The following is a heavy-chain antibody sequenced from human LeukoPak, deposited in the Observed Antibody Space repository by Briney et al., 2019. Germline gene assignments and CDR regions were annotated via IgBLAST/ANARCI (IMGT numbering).Heavy chain of an antibody. CDR2: INPNSGGT. D-gene: IGHD3-22*01. Sequence: GASVKVSCKASGYTFTGYYMHWVRQAPGQGLEWMGRINPNSGGTNYAQKFQGRVTMTRDTSISTAYMELSRLRSDDTAVYYCARDPSGYYDSGGYLHDGTFDYWGQGTLVTVSS. J-gene: IGHJ4*02. V-gene: IGHV1-2*06. CDR1: GYTFTGYY. CDR3: ARDPSGYYDSGGYLHDGTFDY.